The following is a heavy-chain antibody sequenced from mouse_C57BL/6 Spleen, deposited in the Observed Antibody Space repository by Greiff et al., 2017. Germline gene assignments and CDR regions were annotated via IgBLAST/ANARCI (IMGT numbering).Heavy chain of an antibody. CDR3: ARRDYGYDVGYAMDY. V-gene: IGHV1-39*01. Sequence: EVQLQQSGPELVKPGASVKISCKASGYSFTDYNMNWVKQSNGTSLEWIGVINPNYGTTSYNQKFKGKATLTVDQSSSTAYMQLNSRTSEDSAVYYCARRDYGYDVGYAMDYWGQGTSVTVSS. CDR2: INPNYGTT. J-gene: IGHJ4*01. CDR1: GYSFTDYN. D-gene: IGHD2-2*01.